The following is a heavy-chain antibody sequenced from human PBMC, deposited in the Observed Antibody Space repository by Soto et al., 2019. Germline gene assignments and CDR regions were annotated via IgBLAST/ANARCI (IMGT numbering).Heavy chain of an antibody. CDR3: AREIVVVPAAPVGWFDP. CDR2: VYYSGST. D-gene: IGHD2-2*01. Sequence: QVQLQESGPGLVKPSQTLSLTCTVSGGSISSGGYYWSWIRQHPGKGLEWIGYVYYSGSTYYNPSHNSRVTISVDTSKNQFCLKLGSVTAADTAVYYCAREIVVVPAAPVGWFDPWGQGTLVTVSS. V-gene: IGHV4-31*03. CDR1: GGSISSGGYY. J-gene: IGHJ5*02.